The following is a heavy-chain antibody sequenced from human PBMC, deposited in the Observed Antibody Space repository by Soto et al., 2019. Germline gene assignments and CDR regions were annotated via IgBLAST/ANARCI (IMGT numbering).Heavy chain of an antibody. V-gene: IGHV3-9*01. CDR1: GFTFDDYA. CDR3: AKVADDYGDCDARIGAFDI. D-gene: IGHD4-17*01. J-gene: IGHJ3*02. CDR2: ISWNSGSI. Sequence: EVQLVESGGGLVQPGRSLRLSCAASGFTFDDYAMHWVRQAPGKGLEWDPGISWNSGSIGYADSVKGRLTISRDNAKNSLYLQMNSLRAEDTALYYCAKVADDYGDCDARIGAFDIWGQGTMVTVSS.